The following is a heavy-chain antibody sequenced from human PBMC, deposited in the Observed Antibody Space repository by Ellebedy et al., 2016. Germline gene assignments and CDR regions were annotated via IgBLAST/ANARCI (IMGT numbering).Heavy chain of an antibody. V-gene: IGHV3-21*01. Sequence: GESLKISXAASGFTFSAYRMNWVRQAPGKGLEWVSCISSSSNYIFYVDSVKGRFTISRDNAKNSLYLQMNSLRAEDTAVYYCARGGNDYGGNEDYYFDSWGQGTLVTVSS. D-gene: IGHD4-23*01. CDR1: GFTFSAYR. CDR3: ARGGNDYGGNEDYYFDS. J-gene: IGHJ4*02. CDR2: ISSSSNYI.